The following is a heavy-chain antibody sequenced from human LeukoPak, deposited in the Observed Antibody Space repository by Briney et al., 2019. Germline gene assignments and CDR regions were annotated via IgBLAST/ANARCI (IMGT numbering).Heavy chain of an antibody. CDR1: GGSISHHY. D-gene: IGHD6-19*01. J-gene: IGHJ5*02. CDR2: VYYSGTT. V-gene: IGHV4-59*11. CDR3: ARDFGLRYSSGMYNWFDP. Sequence: SETLSLTCTVSGGSISHHYWSWIRQPPGKGLEWIGFVYYSGTTHYNPSLESRVTISVDVSKNQFSLKLSSVTAADTAVYYCARDFGLRYSSGMYNWFDPWGQGTLVTVSS.